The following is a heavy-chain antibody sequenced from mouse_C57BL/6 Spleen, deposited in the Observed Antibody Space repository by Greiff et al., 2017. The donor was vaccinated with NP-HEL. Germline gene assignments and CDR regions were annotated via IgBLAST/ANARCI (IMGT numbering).Heavy chain of an antibody. J-gene: IGHJ3*01. D-gene: IGHD2-1*01. CDR2: ISSGGDYI. Sequence: EVKLVESGEGLVKPGGSLKLSCAASGFTFSSYAMSWVRQTPEKRLEWVAYISSGGDYIYYADTVKGRFTISRDNARNTLYLQMSSLKSEDTAMYYCTRDGYYGNYEGWFAYWGQGTLVTVSA. CDR1: GFTFSSYA. CDR3: TRDGYYGNYEGWFAY. V-gene: IGHV5-9-1*02.